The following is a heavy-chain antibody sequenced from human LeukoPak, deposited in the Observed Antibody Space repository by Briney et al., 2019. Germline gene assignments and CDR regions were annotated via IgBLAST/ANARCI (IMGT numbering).Heavy chain of an antibody. Sequence: GGSLTLSCAASGFTFSSYAMSWVRQAPGKGLEWVSAISGSGGSTYYADSVEGRFTISRHNSKNTLYLQMNSLRAEDTAVCYCARGYSGYDAFDDWGQGTLVTVSS. D-gene: IGHD5-12*01. V-gene: IGHV3-23*01. CDR2: ISGSGGST. CDR3: ARGYSGYDAFDD. J-gene: IGHJ4*02. CDR1: GFTFSSYA.